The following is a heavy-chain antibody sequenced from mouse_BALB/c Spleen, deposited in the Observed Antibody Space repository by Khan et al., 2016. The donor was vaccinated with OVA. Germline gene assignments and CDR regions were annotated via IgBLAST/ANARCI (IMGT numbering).Heavy chain of an antibody. CDR3: ATQPYDHYNIMDY. Sequence: QVQLKESGPGLVAPSQSLSITCTISGFSLTNYGVHWVRQPSGKGLVWLVVIWSDGSTTYNSALKSRLTISTDNSTSHVFLNMNSLQTDDTAVYDFATQPYDHYNIMDYWGQGTTVTVSS. J-gene: IGHJ4*01. V-gene: IGHV2-6-1*01. CDR1: GFSLTNYG. CDR2: IWSDGST. D-gene: IGHD1-1*01.